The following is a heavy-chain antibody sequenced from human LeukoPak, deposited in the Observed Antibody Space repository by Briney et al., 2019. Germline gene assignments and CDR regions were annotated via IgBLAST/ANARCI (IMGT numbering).Heavy chain of an antibody. J-gene: IGHJ4*02. V-gene: IGHV1-18*01. CDR3: ARFLAVTYYGSGVGSYFDY. D-gene: IGHD3-10*01. CDR1: GYTFTSYG. CDR2: ISAYDGNT. Sequence: GASVKVSCKASGYTFTSYGISWVRQAPGQGLEWMGWISAYDGNTNYAQKLQGRVTMTTDTSTSTAYMELRSLRSDDTAVYYCARFLAVTYYGSGVGSYFDYWGQGTLVTVSS.